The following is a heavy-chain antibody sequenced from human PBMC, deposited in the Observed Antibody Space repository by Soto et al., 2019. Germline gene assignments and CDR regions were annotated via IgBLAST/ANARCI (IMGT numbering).Heavy chain of an antibody. CDR2: IYYSGST. CDR1: GGSISSSSYY. V-gene: IGHV4-39*01. D-gene: IGHD3-22*01. J-gene: IGHJ4*02. Sequence: PSETLSLTCTVSGGSISSSSYYWGWIRQPPGKGLEWIGSIYYSGSTYYNPSLKSRVTISVDTSKNQFSLKLSSVTAADTAVYYCARHAGERRSGYANFDYWGQGTMVTVSS. CDR3: ARHAGERRSGYANFDY.